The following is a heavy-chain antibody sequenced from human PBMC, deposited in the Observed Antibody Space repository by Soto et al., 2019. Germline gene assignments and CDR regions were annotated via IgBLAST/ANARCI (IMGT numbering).Heavy chain of an antibody. CDR3: ARDQENGAYDTTRPTDY. J-gene: IGHJ4*02. V-gene: IGHV3-30*03. Sequence: GGSLRLSCSPSGFTFRNYGMHWVRQAPGKGLEWVAIISYDGSSKYYADSVKGRFTISRDNSKDTLYLQMNSLRAEDTAVYYCARDQENGAYDTTRPTDYWGQGALVTVSS. CDR2: ISYDGSSK. D-gene: IGHD5-12*01. CDR1: GFTFRNYG.